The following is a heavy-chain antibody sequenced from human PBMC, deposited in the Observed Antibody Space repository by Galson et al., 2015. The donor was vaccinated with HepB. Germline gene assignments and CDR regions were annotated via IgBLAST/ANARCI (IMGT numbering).Heavy chain of an antibody. CDR2: IDTSGNSV. J-gene: IGHJ1*01. CDR1: GFTFSGSN. D-gene: IGHD2-15*01. CDR3: ARTIVD. Sequence: SLRLSCAASGFTFSGSNMNWVRQAPGKRLEWISYIDTSGNSVSYVDSVKGRFTISRDNAKNSLYLQMDSLRDEDTAVYYCARTIVDWGRGTLVTVSS. V-gene: IGHV3-48*02.